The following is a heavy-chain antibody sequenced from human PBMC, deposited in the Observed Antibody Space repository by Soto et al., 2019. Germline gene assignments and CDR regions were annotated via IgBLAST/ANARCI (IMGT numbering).Heavy chain of an antibody. D-gene: IGHD3-10*01. V-gene: IGHV3-21*03. CDR2: VTGSSSYM. CDR3: ARALYYFGSMDV. CDR1: GFAFSSYV. Sequence: PWGSLRLSCAASGFAFSSYVMNWVRQAPGKGLEWVSSVTGSSSYMYYADSVKGRFTISRDNAQNSLYLEMNSLRAEDTAVYYCARALYYFGSMDVWGQGTTVTVSS. J-gene: IGHJ6*02.